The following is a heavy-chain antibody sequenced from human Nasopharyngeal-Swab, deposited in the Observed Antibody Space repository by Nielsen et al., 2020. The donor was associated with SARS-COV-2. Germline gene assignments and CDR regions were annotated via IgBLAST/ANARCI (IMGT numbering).Heavy chain of an antibody. V-gene: IGHV3-30*18. Sequence: WIRQPPGKGLEWVAVISYDGSNKYYADSVKGRFTISRDNSKNTLYLQMNSLRAEGTAVYYCAKRSFDYVWGTYNYMDVWGKGTTVTVSS. J-gene: IGHJ6*03. CDR2: ISYDGSNK. D-gene: IGHD3-16*01. CDR3: AKRSFDYVWGTYNYMDV.